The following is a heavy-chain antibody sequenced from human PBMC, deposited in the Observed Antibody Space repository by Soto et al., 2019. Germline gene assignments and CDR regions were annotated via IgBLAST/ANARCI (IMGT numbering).Heavy chain of an antibody. CDR1: GFTFSSYA. V-gene: IGHV3-30-3*01. D-gene: IGHD4-17*01. J-gene: IGHJ4*02. CDR3: ARATVTHNSY. CDR2: ISYDGSNK. Sequence: QVQLVESGGGVVQPGRSLRLSCAASGFTFSSYAMHWVRQAPGKGLEWVAVISYDGSNKYYADSVKGRFTISRDNSKNTLYLQMNSLRAEDTAVYYCARATVTHNSYWGQGTLVTVSS.